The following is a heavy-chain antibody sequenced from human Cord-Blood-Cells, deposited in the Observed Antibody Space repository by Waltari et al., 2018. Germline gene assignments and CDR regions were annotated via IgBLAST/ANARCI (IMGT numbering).Heavy chain of an antibody. CDR3: AGENSSSGY. J-gene: IGHJ4*02. V-gene: IGHV1-2*02. D-gene: IGHD6-6*01. CDR2: INPNSGGT. CDR1: GYPFTGYY. Sequence: VQLVPSGAEVKKPGASVELSCKASGYPFTGYYLHWVRQAPGQGLEWMGWINPNSGGTNYAQKFQGRVTMTRDTSISTAYMELSRLRSDDTAVYYWAGENSSSGYWGQGTLVTVSS.